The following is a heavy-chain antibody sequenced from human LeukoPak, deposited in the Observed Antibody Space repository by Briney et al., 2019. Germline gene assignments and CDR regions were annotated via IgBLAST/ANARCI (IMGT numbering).Heavy chain of an antibody. J-gene: IGHJ4*02. CDR2: IWYDGSNK. V-gene: IGHV3-33*01. Sequence: PGGSLRLSCAASGFTFSSYGMRWVRQAPGKGLEWVAVIWYDGSNKYYADSVKGRFTISRDNSKNTLYLQMNSLRAEDTAVYYCARDRAGGGTTVGYWGQGTLVTVSS. CDR3: ARDRAGGGTTVGY. D-gene: IGHD4-23*01. CDR1: GFTFSSYG.